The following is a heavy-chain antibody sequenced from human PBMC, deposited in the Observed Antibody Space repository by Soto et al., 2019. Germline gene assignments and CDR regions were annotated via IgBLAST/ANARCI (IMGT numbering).Heavy chain of an antibody. CDR3: ARNSQWLALYYYYGMDV. V-gene: IGHV1-69*13. J-gene: IGHJ6*02. CDR1: GGTFSSYA. Sequence: ASVKVSCKASGGTFSSYAISWVRQAPGQGLEWMGGIIPIFGTANYAQKFQGRVTITADESTSTAYMELSSLRSEDTAVYYCARNSQWLALYYYYGMDVWGQGPTVTVFS. D-gene: IGHD6-19*01. CDR2: IIPIFGTA.